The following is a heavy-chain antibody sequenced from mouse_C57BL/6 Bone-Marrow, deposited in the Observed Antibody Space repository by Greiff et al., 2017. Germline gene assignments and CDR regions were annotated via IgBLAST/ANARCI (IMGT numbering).Heavy chain of an antibody. J-gene: IGHJ3*01. CDR3: AGLRRAVFAY. Sequence: EVQLQESGPVLVKPGASVKMSCKASGYTFTDYYMNWVKQSHGKSLEWIGVIIPYNGGTSYNQKFKGKATLTVDKSSSTAYMELNSLTSEDSAVYYCAGLRRAVFAYWGQGTLVTVSA. V-gene: IGHV1-19*01. D-gene: IGHD2-12*01. CDR1: GYTFTDYY. CDR2: IIPYNGGT.